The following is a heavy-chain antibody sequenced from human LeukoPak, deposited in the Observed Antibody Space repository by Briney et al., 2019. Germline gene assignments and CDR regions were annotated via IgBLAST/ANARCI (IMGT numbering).Heavy chain of an antibody. V-gene: IGHV1-46*01. Sequence: ASVKVSCKASGFTFTSYYMHRVRQAPGQGLEWMGIINPSGSYTSYAQKFQGRVTMTRDTSTGTVYMELSSLRSEDTAVYYCARDNSGGSTWWFDPWGQGTLVTVSS. J-gene: IGHJ5*02. CDR1: GFTFTSYY. D-gene: IGHD2-15*01. CDR3: ARDNSGGSTWWFDP. CDR2: INPSGSYT.